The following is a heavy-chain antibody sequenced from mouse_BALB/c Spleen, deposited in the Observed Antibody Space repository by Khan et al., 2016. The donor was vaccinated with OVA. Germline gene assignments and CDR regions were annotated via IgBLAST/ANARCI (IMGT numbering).Heavy chain of an antibody. V-gene: IGHV2-9*02. D-gene: IGHD1-1*01. Sequence: QVQLKESGPGLVAPSQTLSITCTVSGFSLSSYGVHWVRQPPGKGLEWLGVIWAGGSTNHNSALMSRLNISKDNSKSQAFLKMISLQTDDTAMYYCARTFYYGAGFAYWGQGTLVTVSA. CDR2: IWAGGST. CDR1: GFSLSSYG. CDR3: ARTFYYGAGFAY. J-gene: IGHJ3*01.